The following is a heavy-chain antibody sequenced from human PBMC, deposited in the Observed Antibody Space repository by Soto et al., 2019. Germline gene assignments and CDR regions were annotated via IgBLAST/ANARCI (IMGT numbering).Heavy chain of an antibody. Sequence: QITLKESGPTLVKPTQPLTLTCTFSGFSLSSIGVGVGWIRQPPGKALEWLGILYWDDDKHYSPSLKSRISIAKDTSKDQVVLTLTTMDPVDTATYYCAHTIVVVPTAHDAFDVWGQGTMVTVSS. CDR3: AHTIVVVPTAHDAFDV. CDR1: GFSLSSIGVG. V-gene: IGHV2-5*02. J-gene: IGHJ3*01. D-gene: IGHD2-2*01. CDR2: LYWDDDK.